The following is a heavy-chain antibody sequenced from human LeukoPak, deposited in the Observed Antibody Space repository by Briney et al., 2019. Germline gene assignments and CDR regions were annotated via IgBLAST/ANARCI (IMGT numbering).Heavy chain of an antibody. V-gene: IGHV1-69*05. CDR3: ARGTYCSGGSCYSADY. J-gene: IGHJ4*02. CDR1: GGTFSSYA. Sequence: SVKVSCKASGGTFSSYAISWVRQAPEQGLEWMGRIIPIFGTANYAQKFQGRVTITTDESTSTAYMELSSLRSEDTAVYYCARGTYCSGGSCYSADYWGQGTLVTVSS. D-gene: IGHD2-15*01. CDR2: IIPIFGTA.